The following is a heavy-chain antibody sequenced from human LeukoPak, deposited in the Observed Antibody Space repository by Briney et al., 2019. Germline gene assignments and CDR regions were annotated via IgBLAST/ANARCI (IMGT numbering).Heavy chain of an antibody. Sequence: ASVKVSCKASGYTFTSYDINWVRQATGQGLEWMGWMNPNSGNTGYAQKFQGRVTMTRNTSISTAYMELSSLRSEDTAVYYCAGARLTEGLYYYGSGSYYNKNWFDPWGQGTLVTVSS. CDR3: AGARLTEGLYYYGSGSYYNKNWFDP. J-gene: IGHJ5*02. V-gene: IGHV1-8*01. CDR2: MNPNSGNT. CDR1: GYTFTSYD. D-gene: IGHD3-10*01.